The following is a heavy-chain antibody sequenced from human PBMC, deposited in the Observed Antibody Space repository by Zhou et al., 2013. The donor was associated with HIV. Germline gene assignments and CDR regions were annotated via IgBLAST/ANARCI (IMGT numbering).Heavy chain of an antibody. CDR3: ASGQDYGDYDY. Sequence: QIHLVQSGPEVKKPGASVKVSCKASGFTFSSYAISWVRQAPGQGLEWMGWVSIYNGNTDYAQKFQGRVTMTTDTSTSTAYMELRSLRSDDTAVYYCASGQDYGDYDYWGQGTLVTVSS. J-gene: IGHJ4*02. V-gene: IGHV1-18*01. CDR2: VSIYNGNT. D-gene: IGHD4-17*01. CDR1: GFTFSSYA.